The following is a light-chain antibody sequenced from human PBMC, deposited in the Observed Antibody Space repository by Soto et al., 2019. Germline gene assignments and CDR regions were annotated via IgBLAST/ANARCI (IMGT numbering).Light chain of an antibody. J-gene: IGKJ1*01. V-gene: IGKV1-39*01. CDR2: AAS. CDR3: QQIYSTPLT. CDR1: QSISSY. Sequence: DIQLTQSPSSLSASVGDRVTITCRASQSISSYLNWYQQKPGKAPKLLIYAASSLQSGVPSRFSGSGSGTEFTITIRSLQPEDFATYYCQQIYSTPLTFGEGNNVEIK.